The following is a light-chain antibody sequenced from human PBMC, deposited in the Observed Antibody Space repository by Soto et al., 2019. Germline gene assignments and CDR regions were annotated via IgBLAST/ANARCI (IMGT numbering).Light chain of an antibody. J-gene: IGKJ4*01. Sequence: DIQMTQSPSSLSASVGDRVTITCQASQDISNNLHWYQVKPGKAPKLLIYDASNLETGVPSRFSGSGSGTDFTFTINSLEPEDVATYYCQQLNKYPSTFGGGTKVEIK. V-gene: IGKV1-33*01. CDR2: DAS. CDR1: QDISNN. CDR3: QQLNKYPST.